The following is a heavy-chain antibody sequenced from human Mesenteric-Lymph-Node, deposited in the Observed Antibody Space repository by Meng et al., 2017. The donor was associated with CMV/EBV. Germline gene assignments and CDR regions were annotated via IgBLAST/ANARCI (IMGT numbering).Heavy chain of an antibody. J-gene: IGHJ3*02. CDR3: ARDRPHSGSSFRSYDAFDI. CDR2: IIPIFGTA. Sequence: SVKVSCKASGGTFSSYAISWVRQAPGQGLEWVGGIIPIFGTANYAQKFQGRVTITTDESTSTAYMELSSLRSEDTAVYYCARDRPHSGSSFRSYDAFDIWGQGTMVTVSS. V-gene: IGHV1-69*05. D-gene: IGHD1-26*01. CDR1: GGTFSSYA.